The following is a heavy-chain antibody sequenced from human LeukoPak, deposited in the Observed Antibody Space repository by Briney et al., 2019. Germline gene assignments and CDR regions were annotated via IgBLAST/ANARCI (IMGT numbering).Heavy chain of an antibody. D-gene: IGHD3-10*02. V-gene: IGHV1-69*04. CDR2: IIPILGIA. J-gene: IGHJ4*02. CDR1: GGTFSSYA. Sequence: SVKVSCKASGGTFSSYAISWVRQAPGQGLEWMGRIIPILGIANYAQKFQGRVTITADKSTSTAYMELSSLRSEDTAVYYCARDAYYYGRSYFDYWGQGTLVTVSS. CDR3: ARDAYYYGRSYFDY.